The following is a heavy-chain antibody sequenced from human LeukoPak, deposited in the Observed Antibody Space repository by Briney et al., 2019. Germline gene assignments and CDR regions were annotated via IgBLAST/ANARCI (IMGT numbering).Heavy chain of an antibody. CDR3: ARDGSMVRANRGGMDV. CDR1: GGSINSSSYY. CDR2: IYYSGST. J-gene: IGHJ6*02. Sequence: SETLSLTCTVSGGSINSSSYYWGWVRQPPGKGLEWIVSIYYSGSTYYNPSLKSRVTISVDTSKNQFSLKLSSVTAADTAVYYCARDGSMVRANRGGMDVWGQGTTVTVSS. D-gene: IGHD3-10*01. V-gene: IGHV4-39*07.